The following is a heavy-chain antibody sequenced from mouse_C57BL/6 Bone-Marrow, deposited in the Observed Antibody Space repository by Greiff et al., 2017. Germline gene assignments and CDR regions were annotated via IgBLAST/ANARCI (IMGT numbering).Heavy chain of an antibody. CDR3: TTPIYYAMDY. V-gene: IGHV14-4*01. J-gene: IGHJ4*01. CDR1: GFNIKDDY. Sequence: EVQLQQSGAELVRPGASVTLSCTASGFNIKDDYMHWVKQRPEQGLEWIGWIDPENGDTEYASKFQGKATITADTSSNTAYLQLSSLTSEDTAVYYCTTPIYYAMDYWGQGTSVTVSS. CDR2: IDPENGDT.